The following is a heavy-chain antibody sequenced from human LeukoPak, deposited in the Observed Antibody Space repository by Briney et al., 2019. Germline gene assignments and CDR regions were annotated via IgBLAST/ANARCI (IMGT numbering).Heavy chain of an antibody. Sequence: GGSLRLSCAASGFTVSSNYMSWVRQAPGKGLEWVANIKQDGSEKYYVDSVKGRFTISRDNAKNSLYLQMNSLRAEDTAVYYCARDPDYDYVWDYWGQGTLVTVSS. D-gene: IGHD3-16*01. CDR1: GFTVSSNY. CDR3: ARDPDYDYVWDY. V-gene: IGHV3-7*01. J-gene: IGHJ4*02. CDR2: IKQDGSEK.